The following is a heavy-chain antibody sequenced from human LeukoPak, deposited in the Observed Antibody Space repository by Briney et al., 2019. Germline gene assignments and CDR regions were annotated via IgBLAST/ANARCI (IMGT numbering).Heavy chain of an antibody. CDR2: IIPIFGTA. CDR1: GGTFSSYA. D-gene: IGHD5-12*01. J-gene: IGHJ4*02. Sequence: SVKVSCKASGGTFSSYAISWVRPAPGQGLEWMGGIIPIFGTANYAQKFQGRVTITPEESPSTAYMELSSLRSEDTAVYYCARGYSGYVPFDYWGQGTLVTVSS. V-gene: IGHV1-69*13. CDR3: ARGYSGYVPFDY.